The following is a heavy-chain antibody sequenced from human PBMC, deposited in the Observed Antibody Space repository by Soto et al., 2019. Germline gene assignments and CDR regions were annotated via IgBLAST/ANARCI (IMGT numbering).Heavy chain of an antibody. V-gene: IGHV1-24*01. CDR1: GYTLTELS. CDR2: FDPEDGET. J-gene: IGHJ4*02. CDR3: ATDLLGYCSGGSCY. Sequence: ASVKVSCKVSGYTLTELSMHWVRQAPGKGLEWMGGFDPEDGETIYAQKFQGRVTMTEDTSTDTAYMELSSLRSEDTAVYYCATDLLGYCSGGSCYWGQGTLVTVSS. D-gene: IGHD2-15*01.